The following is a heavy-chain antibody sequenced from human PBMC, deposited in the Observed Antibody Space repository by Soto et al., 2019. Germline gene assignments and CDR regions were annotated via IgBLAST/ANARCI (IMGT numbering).Heavy chain of an antibody. Sequence: GESLKISCKGAGYRLEAAWIGWVRQMPGKGLEWMGIIKPGGSDLRYSPSFRGEVTISADAAVNTAYLQWDSLKASDTAMYYCARQIPYNCDFWGQGTLVTVFS. D-gene: IGHD1-1*01. CDR2: IKPGGSDL. CDR1: GYRLEAAW. CDR3: ARQIPYNCDF. V-gene: IGHV5-51*01. J-gene: IGHJ4*02.